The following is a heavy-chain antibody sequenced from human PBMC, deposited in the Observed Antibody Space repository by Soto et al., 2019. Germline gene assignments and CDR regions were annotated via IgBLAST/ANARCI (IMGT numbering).Heavy chain of an antibody. CDR3: AREGNLGRWLQPLDF. Sequence: PSETLSLTCTVSGASVSSGTYYWSWIRQPQGKGLEWIGYLYYTGSTKYNPSLKSRVTMSVDTSQNQFSLRLISVTAADTAKYFCAREGNLGRWLQPLDFWGQGTLVTVSS. CDR1: GASVSSGTYY. V-gene: IGHV4-61*01. D-gene: IGHD5-12*01. CDR2: LYYTGST. J-gene: IGHJ4*02.